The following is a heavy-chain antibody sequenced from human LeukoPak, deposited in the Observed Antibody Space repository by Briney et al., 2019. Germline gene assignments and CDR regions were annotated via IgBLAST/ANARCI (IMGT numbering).Heavy chain of an antibody. D-gene: IGHD1-26*01. CDR3: ARDLSGSYYGSDY. V-gene: IGHV3-48*01. J-gene: IGHJ4*02. CDR2: ISSSSSTI. CDR1: GFTFSSYS. Sequence: PGGSLRLSCAASGFTFSSYSMNWVRQAPGKGLEWVSSISSSSSTIYYADSVKGRFTISRDNAKNSLYLQMNSLRAEDTAVYYCARDLSGSYYGSDYWGPGTLVTVSS.